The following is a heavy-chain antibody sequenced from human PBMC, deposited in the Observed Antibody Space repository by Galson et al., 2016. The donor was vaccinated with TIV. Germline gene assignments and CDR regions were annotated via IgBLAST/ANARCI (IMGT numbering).Heavy chain of an antibody. D-gene: IGHD1-1*01. J-gene: IGHJ4*02. CDR3: ASVGRTGWANYFDY. Sequence: SLRLSCAASGFTFSSYTMHWIRQAPGKGLEWLAVTTYDDSQKYYADSVKGRFTISRDNSRNTLYLQMNSLTAEDTAVYYGASVGRTGWANYFDYWGQGSLVTVSS. CDR2: TTYDDSQK. V-gene: IGHV3-30*04. CDR1: GFTFSSYT.